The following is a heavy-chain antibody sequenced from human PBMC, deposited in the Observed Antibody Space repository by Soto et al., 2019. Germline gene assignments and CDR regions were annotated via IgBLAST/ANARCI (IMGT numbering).Heavy chain of an antibody. V-gene: IGHV3-30-3*01. D-gene: IGHD3-16*01. CDR1: GFTFSSYA. Sequence: QVQLVESGGGVVQPGRSLRLSCAASGFTFSSYAMHWVRRAPGKGLEWMAVMSYDGSNKYYADAVKGRFTISRDNSKNTLYLQMNRLGHEDAAEYDRARDGGAYWGQGTLVIVSS. CDR3: ARDGGAY. J-gene: IGHJ4*02. CDR2: MSYDGSNK.